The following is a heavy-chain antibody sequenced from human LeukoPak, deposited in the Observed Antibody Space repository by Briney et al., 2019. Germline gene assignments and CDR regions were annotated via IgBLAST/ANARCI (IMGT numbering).Heavy chain of an antibody. J-gene: IGHJ4*02. CDR1: GGSFSGYY. CDR2: INHSGST. V-gene: IGHV4-34*01. D-gene: IGHD6-6*01. CDR3: ARGRAIAARNGGSSDDY. Sequence: SETLSLTCAVYGGSFSGYYWSWIRQPPGKGLEWIGEINHSGSTNYNPSLKSRVTISVDTSKNQFSLKLSSVTAADTAVYYCARGRAIAARNGGSSDDYWGQGTLVTVSS.